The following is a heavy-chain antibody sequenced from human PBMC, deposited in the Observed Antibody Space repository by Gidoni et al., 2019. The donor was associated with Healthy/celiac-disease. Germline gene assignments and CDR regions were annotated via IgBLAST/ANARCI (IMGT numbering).Heavy chain of an antibody. D-gene: IGHD1-26*01. V-gene: IGHV1-18*01. CDR1: GYTFTNYG. CDR2: ISGYNGNT. Sequence: QVQLVQSGAEVKKPGASVKVSCKASGYTFTNYGISWVRHAPGQGLEWMGWISGYNGNTDYAQNLQGRVTMTTDTSTSTADMELRSLRSDDTAVYYCARRTRWEWGGDGMDVWGQGTTVTVSS. CDR3: ARRTRWEWGGDGMDV. J-gene: IGHJ6*02.